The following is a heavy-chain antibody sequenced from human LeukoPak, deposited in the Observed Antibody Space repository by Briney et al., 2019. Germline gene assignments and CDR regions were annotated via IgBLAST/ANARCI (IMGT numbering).Heavy chain of an antibody. CDR2: IKQDGSEK. D-gene: IGHD3-3*02. Sequence: PGGSLRLSCAASGFTFTTYWMSWVRQAPGKGLEWVANIKQDGSEKYYMDSVKGRSTISRDNAKNSLYLQMNGLRAEDTAVYYCASRAHFWSGPGGWGQGTLVTVSS. J-gene: IGHJ4*02. CDR1: GFTFTTYW. V-gene: IGHV3-7*01. CDR3: ASRAHFWSGPGG.